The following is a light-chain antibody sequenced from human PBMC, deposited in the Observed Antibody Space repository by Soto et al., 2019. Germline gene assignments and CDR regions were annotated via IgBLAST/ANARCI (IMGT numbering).Light chain of an antibody. CDR1: QSVSTN. J-gene: IGKJ4*01. CDR2: GAS. Sequence: EIVMTQSPATLSVSPGERVTLSCRASQSVSTNLAWYQQKPGQAPRLLIYGASTRATGIPARFSGSGSGTEFTLTITSLQSEDFAIYYCQHYVTWPLAFGGGTRVENK. CDR3: QHYVTWPLA. V-gene: IGKV3-15*01.